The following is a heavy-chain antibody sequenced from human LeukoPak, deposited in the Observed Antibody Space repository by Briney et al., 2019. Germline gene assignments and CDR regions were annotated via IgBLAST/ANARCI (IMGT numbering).Heavy chain of an antibody. Sequence: ASVKVSCKVSGYTLTELSMHWVRQASGKGLEWMGGFDPEDGETIYAQKFQGRVTMTEDTSTDTAYMEPSSLRSEDTAVYYCATAKTGSYTHIYWFDPWGQGTPVTVSS. D-gene: IGHD3-10*01. CDR2: FDPEDGET. CDR3: ATAKTGSYTHIYWFDP. V-gene: IGHV1-24*01. J-gene: IGHJ5*02. CDR1: GYTLTELS.